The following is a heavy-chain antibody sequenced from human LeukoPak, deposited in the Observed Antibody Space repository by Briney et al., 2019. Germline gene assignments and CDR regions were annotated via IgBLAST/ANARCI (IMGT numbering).Heavy chain of an antibody. CDR2: ITSRGEST. J-gene: IGHJ4*02. CDR3: ARDRPNYYGSDGHYYRRDGDY. V-gene: IGHV3-23*01. CDR1: GFTFSIYA. Sequence: GGSLRLSCAASGFTFSIYAMSWVRQAPGKGLRWVSSITSRGESTWYVDSVKGRFTITRDNSENTLYLQMHSLRAEDTAVYYCARDRPNYYGSDGHYYRRDGDYWGRGTLVSVSS. D-gene: IGHD3-22*01.